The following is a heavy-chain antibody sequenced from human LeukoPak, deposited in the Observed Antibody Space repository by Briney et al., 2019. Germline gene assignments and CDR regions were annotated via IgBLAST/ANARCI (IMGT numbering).Heavy chain of an antibody. CDR1: GFTFSSYA. CDR2: ISGSGGST. Sequence: GGSLRLSCAASGFTFSSYAMSWVHQAPGKGLEWVSAISGSGGSTYYADSVKGRFTISRDNSKNMLYLQMNSLRAEDTAVYYCAKDQDIAAADYYFDYWGQGTLVTVSS. V-gene: IGHV3-23*01. CDR3: AKDQDIAAADYYFDY. J-gene: IGHJ4*02. D-gene: IGHD6-13*01.